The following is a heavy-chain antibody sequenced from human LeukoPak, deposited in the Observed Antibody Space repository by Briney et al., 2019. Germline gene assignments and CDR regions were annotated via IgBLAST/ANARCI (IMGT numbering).Heavy chain of an antibody. J-gene: IGHJ4*02. CDR3: AKVRDKPTYYFDY. CDR2: ISYDGSNK. V-gene: IGHV3-30*18. Sequence: GGSLRLSCAASGFTFSSYGMHWVRQAPGKGLEWVAVISYDGSNKYYADSVKGRFTISRDNSKNTLYLQMNSLRAEDTAVYYCAKVRDKPTYYFDYWGQGTLVTVSS. CDR1: GFTFSSYG.